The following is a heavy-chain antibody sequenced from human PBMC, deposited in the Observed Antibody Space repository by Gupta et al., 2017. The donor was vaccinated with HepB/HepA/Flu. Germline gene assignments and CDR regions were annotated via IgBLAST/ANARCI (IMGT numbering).Heavy chain of an antibody. J-gene: IGHJ3*02. V-gene: IGHV3-53*04. Sequence: EVQLVESGGGLFQPGGVLRPSCVASGFLVGRKYLSWVRQAPGKGLEWVSVIYADGNTYYADSVKGRFTISRHNSNNTLYLQMNSLRADDTAVYYCARGLLSAFDIWGQGTLVTVSS. D-gene: IGHD2/OR15-2a*01. CDR2: IYADGNT. CDR1: GFLVGRKY. CDR3: ARGLLSAFDI.